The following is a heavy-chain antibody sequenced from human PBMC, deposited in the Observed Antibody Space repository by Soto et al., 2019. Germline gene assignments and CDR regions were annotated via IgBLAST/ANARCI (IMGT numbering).Heavy chain of an antibody. CDR3: ARDRRDYYYFDY. Sequence: QVQLLESGGGEVQPGRSLRLSCEVSWLIFKSYGMHWVRQAPGKGLEWVALIWYDGSLTYYSDSVRGRFTISRDNSKNMLYLQMNSLRAEDTAVYYCARDRRDYYYFDYWGQGTLVTVSS. CDR1: WLIFKSYG. V-gene: IGHV3-33*01. D-gene: IGHD2-21*02. J-gene: IGHJ4*02. CDR2: IWYDGSLT.